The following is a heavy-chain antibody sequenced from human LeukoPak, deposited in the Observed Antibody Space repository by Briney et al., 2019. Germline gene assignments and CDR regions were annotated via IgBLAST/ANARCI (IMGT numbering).Heavy chain of an antibody. D-gene: IGHD5-18*01. V-gene: IGHV3-23*01. CDR3: ARVVIGSGYRYGASGY. Sequence: GGSLRLSCAASGFTFSDYAMSWVRQAPGKGLEWVSGISGSGTTTYYADSVQGRFTISRDNSKNTLYLQMNSLRAEDTAVYYCARVVIGSGYRYGASGYWGQGTLVTVSS. CDR2: ISGSGTTT. J-gene: IGHJ4*02. CDR1: GFTFSDYA.